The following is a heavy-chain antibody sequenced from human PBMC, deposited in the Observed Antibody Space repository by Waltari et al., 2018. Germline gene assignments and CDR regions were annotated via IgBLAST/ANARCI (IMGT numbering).Heavy chain of an antibody. D-gene: IGHD3-9*01. Sequence: QVQLVQSGAEVKKPGASVRVSCKASGYTFTNYGISWVRQAPGQGLEWVGWVSAYNGDTTYAQKLQDRVTMTTDTSTSTAYMEVRSLRSDDTAMYYCARDRNSWLKTDYWGQGTLVTVSS. V-gene: IGHV1-18*01. CDR1: GYTFTNYG. CDR2: VSAYNGDT. CDR3: ARDRNSWLKTDY. J-gene: IGHJ4*02.